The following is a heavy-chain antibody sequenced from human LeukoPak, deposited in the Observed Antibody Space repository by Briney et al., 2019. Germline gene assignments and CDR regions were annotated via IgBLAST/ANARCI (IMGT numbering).Heavy chain of an antibody. J-gene: IGHJ6*02. D-gene: IGHD6-6*01. Sequence: PGGSLRLSCAASGFPFNTYVMHWVRQAPGKGLEWVALTSYDGSNKFYADSVRGRFTISRDNSKNTLFLQMNSLRAEDTAVYYCAKGQLVDYGMDVWGQGTTVTV. CDR2: TSYDGSNK. V-gene: IGHV3-30*18. CDR3: AKGQLVDYGMDV. CDR1: GFPFNTYV.